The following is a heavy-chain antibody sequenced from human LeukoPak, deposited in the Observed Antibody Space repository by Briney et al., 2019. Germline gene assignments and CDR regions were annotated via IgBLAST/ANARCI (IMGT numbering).Heavy chain of an antibody. Sequence: GESLKISCQGSGYSFPNYWIGWVRQMPGKGLEWMGIIYPDDSGTRYSPSFQGQVTISVDKSISTAYLQWSSLKASDTAMYYCARHSATRGSGYNGVGYWGQGTLVTVSS. V-gene: IGHV5-51*01. CDR2: IYPDDSGT. CDR3: ARHSATRGSGYNGVGY. D-gene: IGHD5-24*01. CDR1: GYSFPNYW. J-gene: IGHJ4*02.